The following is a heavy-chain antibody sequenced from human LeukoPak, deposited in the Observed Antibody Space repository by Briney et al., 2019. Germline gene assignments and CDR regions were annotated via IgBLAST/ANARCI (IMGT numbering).Heavy chain of an antibody. V-gene: IGHV4-4*07. CDR3: ARIGAVANESWFDP. Sequence: SETLSLTCTVSGGSISSYYWSWIRQPAGKGLEWIGRIYTSGSTNYNPSLKSRVTISVDTSKNQFSLKLSSVTAADTAVYYCARIGAVANESWFDPWGQGTLVTVSS. J-gene: IGHJ5*02. CDR2: IYTSGST. D-gene: IGHD6-19*01. CDR1: GGSISSYY.